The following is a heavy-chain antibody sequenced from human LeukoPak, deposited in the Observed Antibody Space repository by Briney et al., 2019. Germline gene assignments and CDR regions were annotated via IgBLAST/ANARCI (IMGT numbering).Heavy chain of an antibody. J-gene: IGHJ6*03. Sequence: TSETLSLTCTVSPGSISSSYWSWIRQPPGKGRESIGYIYYNGHTDYNPSLKSRVTISVDTSKNQFTLKLSSVTAADTAVYYCATILPVNYYMDVWGKGTTVTVSS. D-gene: IGHD2-21*01. CDR3: ATILPVNYYMDV. CDR2: IYYNGHT. CDR1: PGSISSSY. V-gene: IGHV4-59*01.